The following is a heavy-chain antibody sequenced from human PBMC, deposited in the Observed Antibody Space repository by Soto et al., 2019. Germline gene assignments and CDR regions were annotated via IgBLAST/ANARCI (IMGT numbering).Heavy chain of an antibody. Sequence: QVQLVESGGGVVQPGRSLRLPCAASGFTFGHYGIHWVRKAPGKGLEWLAVISYDGSNKHYADSVKGRFTVSRDNSKNTLYLQMNSLRAEDTAVYFCARYSGKYQGPIDYWGQGTLVTVSS. J-gene: IGHJ4*02. V-gene: IGHV3-30*03. CDR1: GFTFGHYG. D-gene: IGHD1-26*01. CDR2: ISYDGSNK. CDR3: ARYSGKYQGPIDY.